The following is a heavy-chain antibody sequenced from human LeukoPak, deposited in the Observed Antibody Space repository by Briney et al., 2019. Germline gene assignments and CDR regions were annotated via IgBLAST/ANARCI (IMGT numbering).Heavy chain of an antibody. Sequence: GGSLRLSCAASGFTVSSTYMSWVRQTPGKGLEWVSVIYSDGKVYYIDSVKGRFTISRDNPKNTLYLQMNSLRPEDTAVYYCAKSTTVTTQQRGYFDYWGQGTLVTVSS. CDR3: AKSTTVTTQQRGYFDY. CDR2: IYSDGKV. V-gene: IGHV3-53*05. CDR1: GFTVSSTY. D-gene: IGHD4-11*01. J-gene: IGHJ4*02.